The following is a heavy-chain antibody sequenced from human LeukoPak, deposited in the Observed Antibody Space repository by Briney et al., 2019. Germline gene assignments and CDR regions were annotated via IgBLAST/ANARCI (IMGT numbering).Heavy chain of an antibody. CDR2: IRSKAYGGTT. V-gene: IGHV3-49*04. Sequence: GGSLRLSCTASGFTFGDYAMSWVRQAPGKGLEWVGFIRSKAYGGTTEYAASVKGRFTISRDDSNSIAYLQMNSLKTEDTAVYYCTRIWQGWELSCADYWGQGTLVTVSS. D-gene: IGHD1-26*01. J-gene: IGHJ4*02. CDR3: TRIWQGWELSCADY. CDR1: GFTFGDYA.